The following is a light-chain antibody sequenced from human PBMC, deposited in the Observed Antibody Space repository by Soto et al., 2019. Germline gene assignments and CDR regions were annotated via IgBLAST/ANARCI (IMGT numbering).Light chain of an antibody. CDR2: AAS. J-gene: IGKJ1*01. Sequence: DIQMTQSPSTLSASVGDTVTITCRASQSIGSWLAWYQQKPGKAPKLLIYAASTLQSGVPSRFSGSGSGTEFTLTIISLQPEDFATYYCQQSYRFPKTFGRGTKVYIK. CDR3: QQSYRFPKT. V-gene: IGKV1-5*01. CDR1: QSIGSW.